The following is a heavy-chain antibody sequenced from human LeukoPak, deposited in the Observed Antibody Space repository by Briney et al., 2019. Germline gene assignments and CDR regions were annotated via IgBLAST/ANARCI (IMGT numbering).Heavy chain of an antibody. CDR3: ARTYSSSSPTFDY. J-gene: IGHJ4*02. CDR1: GGSISSYY. CDR2: IYYSGST. V-gene: IGHV4-59*08. Sequence: SETLSLTCTVSGGSISSYYWSWIRQPPGKGLEWIGYIYYSGSTNYNPSLKSRVTISVDTSKNQFSLKLSSVTAADTAVYYCARTYSSSSPTFDYWGQGTLVTASS. D-gene: IGHD6-6*01.